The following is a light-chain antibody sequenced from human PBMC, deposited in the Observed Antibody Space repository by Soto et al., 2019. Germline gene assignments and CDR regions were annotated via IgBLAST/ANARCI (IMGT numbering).Light chain of an antibody. CDR3: QQAYNTPRT. V-gene: IGKV1-39*01. Sequence: DLQMTQSPSSLSASIGDRVTITCRASQSIGNYLNWYQQRPGKAPKLLMYAASTLQTGVPSRFGGSGSGTDFNLTISSVQPEDFGTFYCQQAYNTPRTFGQGTKV. J-gene: IGKJ1*01. CDR2: AAS. CDR1: QSIGNY.